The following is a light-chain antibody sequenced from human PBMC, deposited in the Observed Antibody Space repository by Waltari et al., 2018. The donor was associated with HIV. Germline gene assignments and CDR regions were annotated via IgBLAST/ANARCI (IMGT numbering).Light chain of an antibody. CDR2: DVD. CDR1: DSDFDIHNF. Sequence: AVTQPASVSGLRGHTATIARTGDDSDFDIHNFVSWYQQLSGNPPRLILYDVDSRASGVSDRFSGSMSGNTASLTISGLRAEDEGHYYCASFTGDNTVIFGGGTEVTVL. J-gene: IGLJ2*01. CDR3: ASFTGDNTVI. V-gene: IGLV2-14*03.